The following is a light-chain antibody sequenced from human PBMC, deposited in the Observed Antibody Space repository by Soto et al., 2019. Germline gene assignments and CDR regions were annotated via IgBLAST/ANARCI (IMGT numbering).Light chain of an antibody. CDR3: AAWDDSLNVVV. CDR1: SSNIGGNA. V-gene: IGLV1-44*01. J-gene: IGLJ2*01. Sequence: QAVVTQPPSASGTPGQRVTISCSGSSSNIGGNAVNWYQQLPGTAPKLLMYSNNQRPSGVPDRFSGSKSGSSASLAISGLQSEDEADYYCAAWDDSLNVVVFGGGTKLTVL. CDR2: SNN.